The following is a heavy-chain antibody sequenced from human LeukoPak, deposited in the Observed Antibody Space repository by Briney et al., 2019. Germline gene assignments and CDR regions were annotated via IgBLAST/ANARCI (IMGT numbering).Heavy chain of an antibody. Sequence: PGGSLRLSCAASGFTFSSYNMIWVRQAPGKGLEWVSYISTSSGTIYYADSVRGRFTISRDNAKNSLSLQMNSLRDEDTAVYFCGRDYSYYGVDVWGQGTTVTVSS. CDR1: GFTFSSYN. V-gene: IGHV3-48*02. J-gene: IGHJ6*02. CDR2: ISTSSGTI. CDR3: GRDYSYYGVDV.